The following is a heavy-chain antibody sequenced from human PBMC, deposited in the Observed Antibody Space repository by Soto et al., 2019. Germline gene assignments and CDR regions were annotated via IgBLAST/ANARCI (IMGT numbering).Heavy chain of an antibody. J-gene: IGHJ3*02. D-gene: IGHD3-9*01. Sequence: SETLSLTCTVSGGSISSSSYYWGWIRQPPGKGLEWIGSIYYSGSTYYNPSLKSRVTISVDTSKNQFSLKLSSVTAADTAVYYCARRVLRYFDWSDFDIWGQGTMVTVSS. CDR3: ARRVLRYFDWSDFDI. CDR2: IYYSGST. CDR1: GGSISSSSYY. V-gene: IGHV4-39*01.